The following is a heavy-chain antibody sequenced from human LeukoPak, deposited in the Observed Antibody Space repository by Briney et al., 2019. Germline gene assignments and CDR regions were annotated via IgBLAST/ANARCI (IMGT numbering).Heavy chain of an antibody. CDR1: GYTFTRYS. J-gene: IGHJ3*02. Sequence: ASVKVSCKASGYTFTRYSMHGVRQAPGQGLEWTGIINPSGGTTTYAQKFQGRVSMTRDTSTSTVYMELSSLRSEDTAVYYCARDLISGDWTWDIWGQGTMVTVSS. CDR2: INPSGGTT. D-gene: IGHD2-21*02. V-gene: IGHV1-46*01. CDR3: ARDLISGDWTWDI.